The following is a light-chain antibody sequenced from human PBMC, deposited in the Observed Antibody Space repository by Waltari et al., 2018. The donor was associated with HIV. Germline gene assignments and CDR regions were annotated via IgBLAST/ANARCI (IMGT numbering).Light chain of an antibody. CDR3: CSYAGSYTLV. J-gene: IGLJ2*01. CDR1: RSDVGGYNY. Sequence: QSALTQPRSVSGSPGQSITISCTGTRSDVGGYNYVSRYQQHRAKAPKLMIYYVSQRPSGVPDRFSGSKSGNTASLTISGLQAEDEADYYCCSYAGSYTLVFGGGTKLTVL. CDR2: YVS. V-gene: IGLV2-11*01.